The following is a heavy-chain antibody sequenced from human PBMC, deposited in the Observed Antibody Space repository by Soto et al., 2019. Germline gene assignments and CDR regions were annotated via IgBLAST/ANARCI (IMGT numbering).Heavy chain of an antibody. CDR3: ARERLQHFDWLLGANWFDP. CDR1: GFTFSTYG. V-gene: IGHV3-33*01. J-gene: IGHJ5*02. Sequence: TGGSLRLSCAASGFTFSTYGMHWVRQAPGKGLEWVAVIWYDGSKKYYADSVKGRFTISRDNSKNTVYLQMNSLRAEDTAVYYCARERLQHFDWLLGANWFDPWGQGTLVTVSS. D-gene: IGHD3-9*01. CDR2: IWYDGSKK.